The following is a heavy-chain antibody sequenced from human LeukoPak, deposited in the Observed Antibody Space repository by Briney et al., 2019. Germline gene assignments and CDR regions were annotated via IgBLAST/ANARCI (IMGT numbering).Heavy chain of an antibody. J-gene: IGHJ4*02. CDR3: AKPAYYGSGSPFDC. V-gene: IGHV3-23*01. CDR1: GFTFSSYA. CDR2: ISGSGGST. D-gene: IGHD3-10*01. Sequence: GGSLRLSCAASGFTFSSYAMSWVRQAPGKWLHWVSGISGSGGSTYYADSVKGRFTISRDNSKNTLYLQMNSLRVEDMAVYYCAKPAYYGSGSPFDCWGQGTLVTVSS.